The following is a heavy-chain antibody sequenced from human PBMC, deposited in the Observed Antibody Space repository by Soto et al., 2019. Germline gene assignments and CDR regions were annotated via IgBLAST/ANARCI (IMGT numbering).Heavy chain of an antibody. J-gene: IGHJ4*02. CDR1: GDAISNYY. V-gene: IGHV4-59*01. Sequence: SETLSLTCXVSGDAISNYYWSWLRQTPGKGLEWIGCVHDSGSTDYNPSFKGRVSMSLQTSKSQFSLNLRSVTAADTATYFCARGTRALITSFFAYWGQGLPVTVSS. CDR2: VHDSGST. D-gene: IGHD1-20*01. CDR3: ARGTRALITSFFAY.